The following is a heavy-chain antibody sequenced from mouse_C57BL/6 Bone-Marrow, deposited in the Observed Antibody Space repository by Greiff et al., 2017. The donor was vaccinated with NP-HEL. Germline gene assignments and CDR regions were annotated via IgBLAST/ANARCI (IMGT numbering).Heavy chain of an antibody. V-gene: IGHV5-6*01. J-gene: IGHJ1*03. CDR1: GFTFSSYG. CDR2: ISSGGSYT. D-gene: IGHD1-1*01. CDR3: ARRGYGSSPYWYFDV. Sequence: EVNVVESGGDLVKPGGSLKLSCAASGFTFSSYGMSWVRQTPDKRLEWVATISSGGSYTYYPDSVKGRFTISRDNAKNPLYLQMSSLKSEDTAMYYCARRGYGSSPYWYFDVWGTGTTVTVSS.